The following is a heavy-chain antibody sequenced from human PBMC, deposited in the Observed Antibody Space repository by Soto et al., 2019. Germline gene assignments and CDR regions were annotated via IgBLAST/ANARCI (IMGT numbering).Heavy chain of an antibody. V-gene: IGHV3-30*18. D-gene: IGHD1-7*01. CDR1: GFTFSSYG. CDR3: AKLWNYGDVDY. J-gene: IGHJ4*02. CDR2: ISYDGSNK. Sequence: GGSLRLSCAASGFTFSSYGMHWVRQAPGKGLEWVAVISYDGSNKYYADSVKGRFTISRDNSKNTLYLQMNSLRAEDTAVYYCAKLWNYGDVDYWGQGTLVTVSS.